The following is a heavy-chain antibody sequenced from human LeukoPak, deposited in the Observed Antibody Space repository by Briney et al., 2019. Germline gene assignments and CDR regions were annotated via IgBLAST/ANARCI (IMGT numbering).Heavy chain of an antibody. CDR2: VSGSGYNT. Sequence: RAGGSLRLSCVVSGLTFSRHGMGWFRQAPGKGLEWVSTVSGSGYNTYYADSVQGRFTISRDNAKNSLYLQMNSLRAEDTAVYYCARVLYYDSSGYYYEDAFDIWGQGTMVTVSS. V-gene: IGHV3-23*01. CDR1: GLTFSRHG. D-gene: IGHD3-22*01. J-gene: IGHJ3*02. CDR3: ARVLYYDSSGYYYEDAFDI.